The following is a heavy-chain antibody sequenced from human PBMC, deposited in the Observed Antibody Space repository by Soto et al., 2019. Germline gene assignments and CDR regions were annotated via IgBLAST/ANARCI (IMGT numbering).Heavy chain of an antibody. CDR1: GVSISSSTYY. D-gene: IGHD4-17*01. Sequence: SETLSLTCTVSGVSISSSTYYWGWIRQPPGKGLEWIGSIYYSGSTYYNPSLKSRVTISVDTSKNQFPLKLSSVTAADTAVYYCANSYGDYVSYWGQGTLVTVSS. J-gene: IGHJ4*02. CDR3: ANSYGDYVSY. CDR2: IYYSGST. V-gene: IGHV4-39*01.